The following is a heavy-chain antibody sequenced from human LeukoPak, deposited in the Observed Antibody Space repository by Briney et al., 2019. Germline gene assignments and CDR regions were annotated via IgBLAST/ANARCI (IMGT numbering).Heavy chain of an antibody. CDR2: IYHSGST. CDR3: ARVGRGLDAFDI. CDR1: GVSINSSNW. Sequence: PSETLSLTCAVSGVSINSSNWWSWVRQSPGKGLEWIGDIYHSGSTNYNPSLKSRVIISVDKSKNQFFLQLNSVTAADTAVFYCARVGRGLDAFDIWGQGTMVSVSS. J-gene: IGHJ3*02. V-gene: IGHV4-4*02. D-gene: IGHD5/OR15-5a*01.